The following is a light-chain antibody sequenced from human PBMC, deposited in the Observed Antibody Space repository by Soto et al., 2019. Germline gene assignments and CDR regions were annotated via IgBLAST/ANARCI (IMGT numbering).Light chain of an antibody. CDR3: QQLNSFPWT. V-gene: IGKV1-9*01. Sequence: IQLTQSPSSLPASVGDRVTITCRASQGIDTYLAWYQQKPGKAPKLLIYAASTPQNGVPSRFSGRGSGTDFTLTISSLQPEDFATYYCQQLNSFPWTFGEGTKVDI. J-gene: IGKJ1*01. CDR1: QGIDTY. CDR2: AAS.